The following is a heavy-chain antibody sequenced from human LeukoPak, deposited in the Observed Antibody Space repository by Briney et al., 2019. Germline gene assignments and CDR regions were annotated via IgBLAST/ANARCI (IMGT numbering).Heavy chain of an antibody. J-gene: IGHJ3*02. D-gene: IGHD6-6*01. CDR2: TYYRSKWYN. V-gene: IGHV6-1*01. CDR3: ARVTRIAARNDAFDI. Sequence: SQTLSLTCAISGDSVSSNSAAWNWIRQSPSIGLEWLGRTYYRSKWYNDYAVSMKSRITINPDTSKHQFSLQLNSVTPEDTAVYYCARVTRIAARNDAFDIWGQGTMVTVSS. CDR1: GDSVSSNSAA.